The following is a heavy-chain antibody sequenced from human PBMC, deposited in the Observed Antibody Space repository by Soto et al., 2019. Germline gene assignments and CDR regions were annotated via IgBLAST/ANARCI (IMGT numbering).Heavy chain of an antibody. CDR3: ARPQKYDSSGYYGFDY. J-gene: IGHJ4*02. Sequence: QLQLQESGPGLVKPSETLSLTCTVSGGSISSSSYYWGWIRQPPGKGLEWIGSIYYSGSTYYNPSLKSRVTISVDTSKNQFSLTLSSVTAADTAVYYCARPQKYDSSGYYGFDYWGQGTLVTVSS. CDR1: GGSISSSSYY. D-gene: IGHD3-22*01. V-gene: IGHV4-39*01. CDR2: IYYSGST.